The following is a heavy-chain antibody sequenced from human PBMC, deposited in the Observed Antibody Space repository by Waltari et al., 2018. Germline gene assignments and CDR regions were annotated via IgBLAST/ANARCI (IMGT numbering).Heavy chain of an antibody. J-gene: IGHJ5*02. V-gene: IGHV1-8*01. CDR3: ARGRYYDILTGYYKNWFDP. Sequence: QVQLVQSGAEVKKPGASVKVSCKASGYTFTSYDINWVRQATGQGLEWMGWMNPNRCNTGYAQKFQGRVTMTRNTSRSTAYMELSSLRSEDTAVYYCARGRYYDILTGYYKNWFDPWGQGTLVTVSS. CDR2: MNPNRCNT. CDR1: GYTFTSYD. D-gene: IGHD3-9*01.